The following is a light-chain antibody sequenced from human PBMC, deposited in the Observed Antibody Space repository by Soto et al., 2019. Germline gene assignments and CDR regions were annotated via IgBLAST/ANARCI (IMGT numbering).Light chain of an antibody. V-gene: IGKV3-11*01. CDR3: QQRSNWPPT. CDR1: QSVSRY. CDR2: DTY. Sequence: EIVLTQSPATLPLSPGERATLSCRASQSVSRYLAWYQQKPGQAPRLLIYDTYNRATGVPARFSGSGSGSDLTLTISSLEPEDFAVYYCQQRSNWPPTFGQGTRREIK. J-gene: IGKJ5*01.